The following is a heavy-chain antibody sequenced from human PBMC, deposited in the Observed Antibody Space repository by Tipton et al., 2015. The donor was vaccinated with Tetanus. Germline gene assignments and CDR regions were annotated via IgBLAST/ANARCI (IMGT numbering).Heavy chain of an antibody. CDR3: ARTQDGYNSGWFDS. Sequence: QSGAEVKKPGSSVKVSCKASGGAFTNYALSWVRQAPGQGLEWVGGITPIFGTTNSAPKFQDRVTMTRDTSTSTVYMDVRSLRSEDTAVYYCARTQDGYNSGWFDSWGQGTRVTVSS. CDR1: GGAFTNYA. D-gene: IGHD3-10*01. CDR2: ITPIFGTT. V-gene: IGHV1-69*05. J-gene: IGHJ5*01.